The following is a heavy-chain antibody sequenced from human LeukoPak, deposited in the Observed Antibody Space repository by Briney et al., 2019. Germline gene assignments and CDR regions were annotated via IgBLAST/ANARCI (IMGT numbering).Heavy chain of an antibody. CDR3: ARSHYYDSSGYFTFDY. Sequence: GASVKVSCKASGYTFTGYYMHWVRQAPGQGLEWMGWINPNSGGTNYAQKFQGWVTMTRDTSISTAYMELSRLRSDDTAVYYCARSHYYDSSGYFTFDYWGQGTLVTVSS. J-gene: IGHJ4*02. CDR1: GYTFTGYY. CDR2: INPNSGGT. V-gene: IGHV1-2*04. D-gene: IGHD3-22*01.